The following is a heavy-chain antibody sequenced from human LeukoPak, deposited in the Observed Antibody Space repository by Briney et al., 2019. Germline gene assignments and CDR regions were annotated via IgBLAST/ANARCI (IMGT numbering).Heavy chain of an antibody. Sequence: PSETLSLTCSVSGGSITSTTYYWGWIRQSPGKGLEWIGRIYTSGSTNYNPSLKSRVTMSVDTSKNQFSLKLSSVTAADTAVYYCARDPYGQLDWFDPGGQGPLVTVSS. V-gene: IGHV4-39*07. D-gene: IGHD6-13*01. J-gene: IGHJ5*02. CDR2: IYTSGST. CDR1: GGSITSTTYY. CDR3: ARDPYGQLDWFDP.